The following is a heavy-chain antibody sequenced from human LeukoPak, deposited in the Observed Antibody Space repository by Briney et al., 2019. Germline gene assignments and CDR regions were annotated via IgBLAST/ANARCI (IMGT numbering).Heavy chain of an antibody. D-gene: IGHD3-10*01. Sequence: GGTLRLSCAASGFTFSSYWMSWVRQAPGKGLEWVANIKQDGSEKYCVDSVNDRFTISRDNAKNSLYLQMNSLKAEDTAVYYCARDRVFDYWGQGTLVTVSS. CDR1: GFTFSSYW. CDR3: ARDRVFDY. CDR2: IKQDGSEK. J-gene: IGHJ4*02. V-gene: IGHV3-7*01.